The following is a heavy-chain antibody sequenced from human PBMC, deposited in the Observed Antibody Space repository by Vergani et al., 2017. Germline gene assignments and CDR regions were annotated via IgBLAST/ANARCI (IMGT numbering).Heavy chain of an antibody. CDR2: IYTSGST. J-gene: IGHJ6*03. CDR1: GGSISSGSYY. Sequence: QVQLQESGPGLVKPSQTLSLTCTVSGGSISSGSYYWSWIRQPAGKGLEWIGRIYTSGSTNYNPSLKSRVTMSVDTSKNQFSLKLSSVTAADTAVYYCARHNYDFWSGYTDVWGKXP. V-gene: IGHV4-61*02. CDR3: ARHNYDFWSGYTDV. D-gene: IGHD3-3*01.